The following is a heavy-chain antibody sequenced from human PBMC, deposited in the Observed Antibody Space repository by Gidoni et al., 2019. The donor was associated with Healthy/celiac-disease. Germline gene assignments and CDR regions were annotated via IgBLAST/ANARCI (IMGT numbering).Heavy chain of an antibody. D-gene: IGHD5-18*01. CDR3: ASVDTAMGGFDY. Sequence: EVQLLESGGGLVQPVGSLRLSCAASGFTFSSYAMSWVRQAPGKGLAGVLASSGSGGSTYYADSVKGRFTISRDNSKNTLYLQMNSLRAEDTAVYYCASVDTAMGGFDYWGQGTLVTVSS. V-gene: IGHV3-23*01. J-gene: IGHJ4*02. CDR2: SSGSGGST. CDR1: GFTFSSYA.